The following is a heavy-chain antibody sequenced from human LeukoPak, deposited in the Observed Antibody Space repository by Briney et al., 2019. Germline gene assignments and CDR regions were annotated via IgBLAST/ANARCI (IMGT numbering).Heavy chain of an antibody. Sequence: GGSLRLSCAASGFTFGSYTMNWVRQAPGKGLEWVSSISCSSRYIYYADSVKGRFTISRDNAKNSLYLQMNSLRAEDTAVYYCASSRDRLLFTAPPLDDYGGQGTLVTASS. J-gene: IGHJ4*02. CDR3: ASSRDRLLFTAPPLDDY. CDR2: ISCSSRYI. CDR1: GFTFGSYT. V-gene: IGHV3-21*01. D-gene: IGHD2-2*01.